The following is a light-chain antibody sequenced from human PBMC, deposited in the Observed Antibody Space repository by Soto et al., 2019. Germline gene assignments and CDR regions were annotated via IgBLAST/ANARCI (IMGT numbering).Light chain of an antibody. Sequence: QSVLTQPASVTGYPGQLITISCTGTSSDVGGYNYVSWYQQHPGKAPKLMIYDVSNRPSGVSHRFSGSKSGNTASLTISGLQTEDEADYYCSSYTTSSTYVFGTGTKVTVL. V-gene: IGLV2-14*01. CDR1: SSDVGGYNY. J-gene: IGLJ1*01. CDR2: DVS. CDR3: SSYTTSSTYV.